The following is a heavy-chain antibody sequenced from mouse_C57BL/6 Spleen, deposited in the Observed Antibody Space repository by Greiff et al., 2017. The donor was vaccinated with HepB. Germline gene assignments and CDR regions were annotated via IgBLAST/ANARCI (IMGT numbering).Heavy chain of an antibody. V-gene: IGHV1-81*01. D-gene: IGHD2-4*01. CDR3: ARRSYDYDGYWYFDV. J-gene: IGHJ1*03. CDR2: IYPRSGNT. Sequence: QVQLKQSGAELARPGASVKLSCKASGYTFTSYGISWVKQRTGQGLEWIGEIYPRSGNTYYNEKFKGKATLTADKSSSTAYMELRSLTSEDSAVYFCARRSYDYDGYWYFDVWGTGTTVTVSS. CDR1: GYTFTSYG.